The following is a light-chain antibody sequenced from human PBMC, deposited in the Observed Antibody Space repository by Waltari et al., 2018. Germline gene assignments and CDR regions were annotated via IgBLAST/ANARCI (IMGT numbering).Light chain of an antibody. CDR1: QGISSY. V-gene: IGKV1-9*01. CDR2: AAF. CDR3: QQFNNYPLT. J-gene: IGKJ5*01. Sequence: IQLTQSPSSLSASVGDRVTITCRASQGISSYLACYQQTPGKAPTLLIYAAFTLQSVVPSRFSGSGSGTDFTLTISSLQPEDFATYYCQQFNNYPLTFGQGTRLEIK.